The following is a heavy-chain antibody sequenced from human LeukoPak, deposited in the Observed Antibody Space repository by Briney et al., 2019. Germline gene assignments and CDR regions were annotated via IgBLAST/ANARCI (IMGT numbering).Heavy chain of an antibody. CDR3: ARDHLAYYDSSGYCPFDY. CDR2: IIPIFGTA. D-gene: IGHD3-22*01. Sequence: SVKDSSKASGGTFSSYAISCVRQAPGQGLEWMGGIIPIFGTANYAQKFQGRVTITAHESTSTAYMELSSLRSEDTAVYYCARDHLAYYDSSGYCPFDYWGQGTLVTVSS. J-gene: IGHJ4*02. CDR1: GGTFSSYA. V-gene: IGHV1-69*13.